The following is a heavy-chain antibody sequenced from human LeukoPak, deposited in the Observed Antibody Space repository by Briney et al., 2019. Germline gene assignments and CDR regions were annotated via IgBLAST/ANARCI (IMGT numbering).Heavy chain of an antibody. CDR2: IYYSGST. CDR1: GGSISSGGYY. Sequence: SETLSLTCTVSGGSISSGGYYWSWIRQHPGKGLEWIGYIYYSGSTYYNPSLKSRVTVSVDTSKNQFSLKLSSVTAADTAVYYCARATGTSSYYWFDPWGQGTLVTVSS. J-gene: IGHJ5*02. V-gene: IGHV4-31*03. D-gene: IGHD2-2*01. CDR3: ARATGTSSYYWFDP.